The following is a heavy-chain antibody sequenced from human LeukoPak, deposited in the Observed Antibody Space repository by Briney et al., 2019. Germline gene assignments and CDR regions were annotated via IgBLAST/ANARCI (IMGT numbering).Heavy chain of an antibody. CDR2: IYYSGNT. CDR3: ARGWFGELLTSNFDY. CDR1: GDSISSTTYY. V-gene: IGHV4-39*07. D-gene: IGHD3-10*01. J-gene: IGHJ4*02. Sequence: SETLSLTCTVSGDSISSTTYYWGWIRQPPGKGLEWIGSIYYSGNTYYNPSLKSRVTISIDTSKNQFSLKLSSVTAADTAVYYCARGWFGELLTSNFDYWGQGTLVTVSS.